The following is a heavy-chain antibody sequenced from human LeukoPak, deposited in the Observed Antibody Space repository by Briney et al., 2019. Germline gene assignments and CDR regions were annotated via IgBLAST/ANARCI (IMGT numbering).Heavy chain of an antibody. Sequence: ASVKVSCKASGYTFTSYYMHWVRQAPGQGLEWMGIINPSGGSTSYAQKFQGTVTMTRNTSTSTVYMELSSLRSEDTAVYYCAREPYSSGGRMDFDYWGQGTLVTVSS. J-gene: IGHJ4*02. CDR2: INPSGGST. D-gene: IGHD6-19*01. V-gene: IGHV1-46*01. CDR1: GYTFTSYY. CDR3: AREPYSSGGRMDFDY.